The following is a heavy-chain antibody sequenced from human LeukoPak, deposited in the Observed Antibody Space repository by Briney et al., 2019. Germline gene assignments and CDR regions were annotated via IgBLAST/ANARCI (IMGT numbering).Heavy chain of an antibody. D-gene: IGHD6-13*01. Sequence: PSETLSLTCAVYGGSFSGYYWSWIRQPPGKGLEWIGEINHSGSTNYNPSLKSRVTISVDTSKNQFSLKLSSVTAADTAVYYCARGSSSWYLDAFDIWGQGTMVFDIWGQGTMVTVSS. CDR3: ARGSSSWYLDAFDIWGQGTMVFDI. CDR1: GGSFSGYY. J-gene: IGHJ3*02. CDR2: INHSGST. V-gene: IGHV4-34*01.